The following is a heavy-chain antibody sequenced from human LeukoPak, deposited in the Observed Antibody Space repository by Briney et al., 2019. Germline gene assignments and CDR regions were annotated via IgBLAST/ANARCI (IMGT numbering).Heavy chain of an antibody. CDR1: GYSFTTYW. Sequence: GESLKISCKGSGYSFTTYWIGWVRQLPGKRLELMGIIYPGDSDARYSPSFQGRVTISADKSISTAYLQWSTLKASDTAVYYCATPTLGTIGEYLFDYWGQGTLVTVSS. J-gene: IGHJ4*02. D-gene: IGHD1-7*01. V-gene: IGHV5-51*01. CDR3: ATPTLGTIGEYLFDY. CDR2: IYPGDSDA.